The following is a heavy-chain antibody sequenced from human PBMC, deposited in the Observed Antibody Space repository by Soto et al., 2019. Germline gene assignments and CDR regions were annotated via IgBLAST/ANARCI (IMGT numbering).Heavy chain of an antibody. CDR2: INPNSGGT. CDR1: GYTFTGYY. D-gene: IGHD1-1*01. CDR3: AREVGQLERRYYYYGMDV. V-gene: IGHV1-2*02. Sequence: VASVKVSCKASGYTFTGYYMHWVRQAPGQGLEWMGWINPNSGGTNYAQKFQGRVTMTRDTSISTAYMELSRLRSDDTAVYYCAREVGQLERRYYYYGMDVWGQGTTVTVSS. J-gene: IGHJ6*02.